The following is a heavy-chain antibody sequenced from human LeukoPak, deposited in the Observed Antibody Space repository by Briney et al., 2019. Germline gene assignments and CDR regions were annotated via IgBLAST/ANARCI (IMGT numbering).Heavy chain of an antibody. V-gene: IGHV4-34*01. CDR1: GGSFYGYS. Sequence: PSETLSLTCGVYGGSFYGYSWTWIRQPPGKGLEWIGDIDDSGSTNYKPSLRSRLRISIDTSKKQFSLRLRSVTAADTAVYYCARGHPPVVAVRPNWFDPWGQGIPVTVSS. CDR3: ARGHPPVVAVRPNWFDP. CDR2: IDDSGST. D-gene: IGHD2-15*01. J-gene: IGHJ5*02.